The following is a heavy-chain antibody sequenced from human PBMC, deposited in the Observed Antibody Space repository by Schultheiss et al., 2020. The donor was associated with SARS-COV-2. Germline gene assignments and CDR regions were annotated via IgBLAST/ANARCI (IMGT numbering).Heavy chain of an antibody. CDR2: IYWDDDK. CDR1: GFSLTTSGVG. CDR3: AHTRCSSNSGHVNY. J-gene: IGHJ4*02. D-gene: IGHD2-2*01. Sequence: SGPTLVKPTQTLTLTCTFSGFSLTTSGVGVGWISQPPGKALEWLALIYWDDDKHYSPSLKSRLTITDDTSKNQVVLTMTNMDPVDTATYYCAHTRCSSNSGHVNYWGQGTLVTVSS. V-gene: IGHV2-5*02.